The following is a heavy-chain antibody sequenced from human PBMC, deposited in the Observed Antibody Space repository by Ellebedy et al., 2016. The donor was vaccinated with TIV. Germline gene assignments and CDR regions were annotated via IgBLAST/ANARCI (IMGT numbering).Heavy chain of an antibody. CDR3: ANNLPLTGDFDY. CDR2: FDPEDGET. V-gene: IGHV1-24*01. Sequence: AASVKVSCKVSGYTLTELSIHWVRQAPGKGLEWMGGFDPEDGETTNAQKFQGRVTMTEDTSTDTAYMELRSLTSEDTAVYYCANNLPLTGDFDYWGQGTLVTVSS. D-gene: IGHD7-27*01. J-gene: IGHJ4*02. CDR1: GYTLTELS.